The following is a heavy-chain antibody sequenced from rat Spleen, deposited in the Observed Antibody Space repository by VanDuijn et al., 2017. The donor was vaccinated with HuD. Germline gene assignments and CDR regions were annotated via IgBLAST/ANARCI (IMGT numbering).Heavy chain of an antibody. CDR1: GFSLTSDG. D-gene: IGHD1-1*01. V-gene: IGHV2S12*01. J-gene: IGHJ2*01. CDR2: VSSGGNT. Sequence: QVQLKESGPGLVQPSQTLSLTCTVSGFSLTSDGVSWVRQPPGKGLEWIAAVSSGGNTYYDSTLKSRLSISRDTSKSQVYLKRHSLQTEDTATYYCASRIYYYSGDYWGQGVMVTVSS. CDR3: ASRIYYYSGDY.